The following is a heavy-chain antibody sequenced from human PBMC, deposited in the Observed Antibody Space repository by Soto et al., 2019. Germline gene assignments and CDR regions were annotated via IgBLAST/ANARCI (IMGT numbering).Heavy chain of an antibody. Sequence: GGSLRLSCAASEFTFRSYWMHWVRQSPGKGLVWVSRISGDGSSTTYADSVRGRSTISRDNAKNTVYLQMDSPRAEDTAVYYCARSLPGTYGAFDLWGQGTMVTVSS. CDR2: ISGDGSST. V-gene: IGHV3-74*01. J-gene: IGHJ3*01. D-gene: IGHD1-7*01. CDR3: ARSLPGTYGAFDL. CDR1: EFTFRSYW.